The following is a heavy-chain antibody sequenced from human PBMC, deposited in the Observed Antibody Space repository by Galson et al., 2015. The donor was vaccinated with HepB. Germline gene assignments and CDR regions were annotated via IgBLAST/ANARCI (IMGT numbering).Heavy chain of an antibody. V-gene: IGHV3-49*04. CDR2: IRSKAYGGTT. J-gene: IGHJ4*02. CDR1: GFTFGDYA. Sequence: SLRLSCAASGFTFGDYAMSWVRQAPGKGLEWVGFIRSKAYGGTTEYAASVKGRFTISRDDSKSIAYLQMNSLKTEDTAVYYCTRFGSPVVPAAIKVDYWGQGTLVTVSS. CDR3: TRFGSPVVPAAIKVDY. D-gene: IGHD2-2*01.